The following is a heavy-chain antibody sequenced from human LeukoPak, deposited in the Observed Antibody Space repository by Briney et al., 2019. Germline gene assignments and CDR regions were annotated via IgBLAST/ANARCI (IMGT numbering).Heavy chain of an antibody. V-gene: IGHV1-69*05. CDR2: IIPIFGTA. CDR3: ASAYGSGSYHY. D-gene: IGHD3-10*01. J-gene: IGHJ4*02. CDR1: GGTFSSYA. Sequence: ASVKVSCKASGGTFSSYAISWVRQAPGQGLEWMGGIIPIFGTANYAQKFQGRVTVTTDESTSTAYMELSSLRSEDTAVYYCASAYGSGSYHYWGQGTLVTVSS.